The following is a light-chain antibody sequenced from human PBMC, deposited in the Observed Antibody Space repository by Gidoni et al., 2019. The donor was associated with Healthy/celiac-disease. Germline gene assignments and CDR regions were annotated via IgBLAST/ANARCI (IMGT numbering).Light chain of an antibody. CDR2: DAS. J-gene: IGKJ4*01. CDR3: QQRSNWPRLT. Sequence: EIVLTQSPATLSLSPGERATLSCRASQSVSSYLAGYQQKPGQAPRLLIYDASNRATGIPARFSGSGSGTDFTLTISSLEPEEFAVYYCQQRSNWPRLTFGGGTKVEIK. V-gene: IGKV3-11*01. CDR1: QSVSSY.